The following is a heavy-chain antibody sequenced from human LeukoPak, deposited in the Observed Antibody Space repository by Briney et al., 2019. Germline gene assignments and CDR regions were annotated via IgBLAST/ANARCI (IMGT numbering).Heavy chain of an antibody. CDR3: AGARGYYYDSRAGAVDY. Sequence: ASVNVSCKASGYTFTSYGISWVRQAPGQGLEWMGWISAYNGNTNYAQKLQGRVTMTTDTSTSTAYMELRSLRSDDTAVYYCAGARGYYYDSRAGAVDYWGQGTLVTVS. V-gene: IGHV1-18*01. J-gene: IGHJ4*02. D-gene: IGHD3-22*01. CDR1: GYTFTSYG. CDR2: ISAYNGNT.